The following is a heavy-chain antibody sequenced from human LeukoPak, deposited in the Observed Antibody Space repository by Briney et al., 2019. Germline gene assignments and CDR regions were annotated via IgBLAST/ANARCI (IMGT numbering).Heavy chain of an antibody. D-gene: IGHD6-13*01. Sequence: PSETLSLTCTVSGGSISSYYWSWIRQPAGKGLEWIGRIYTSGSTNYNPSLKSRVTMSVDTSKNQFSLKLSSVTAADTAVYYCARDLPIAAAENAFDIWGQGTMVTVSS. CDR3: ARDLPIAAAENAFDI. CDR2: IYTSGST. V-gene: IGHV4-4*07. J-gene: IGHJ3*02. CDR1: GGSISSYY.